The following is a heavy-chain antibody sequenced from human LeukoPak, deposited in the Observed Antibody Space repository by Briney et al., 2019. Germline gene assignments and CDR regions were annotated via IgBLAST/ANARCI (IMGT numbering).Heavy chain of an antibody. CDR2: IIPIFGTA. V-gene: IGHV1-69*13. D-gene: IGHD2-15*01. Sequence: SVNVSCKASGGTFSSYAISWVRQAPGQGLEWMGGIIPIFGTANYAQKFQGRVTITADESTSTAYMELSSLRSEDTAVYYCARDRVVVVAQHSYGMDVWRQGTTVTVSS. CDR3: ARDRVVVVAQHSYGMDV. CDR1: GGTFSSYA. J-gene: IGHJ6*02.